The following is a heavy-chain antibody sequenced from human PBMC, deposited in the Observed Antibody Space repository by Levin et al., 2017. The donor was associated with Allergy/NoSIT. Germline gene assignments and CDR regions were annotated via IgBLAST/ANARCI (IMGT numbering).Heavy chain of an antibody. V-gene: IGHV4-39*01. D-gene: IGHD2-15*01. CDR1: GGSISSSSYY. CDR2: IYYSGST. J-gene: IGHJ5*02. Sequence: SETLSLTCTVSGGSISSSSYYWGWIRQPPGKGLEWIGSIYYSGSTYYNPSLKSRVTISVDTSKNQFSLKLSSVTAADTAVYYCARSSDCSGGSCYVWWFDPWGQGTLVTVSS. CDR3: ARSSDCSGGSCYVWWFDP.